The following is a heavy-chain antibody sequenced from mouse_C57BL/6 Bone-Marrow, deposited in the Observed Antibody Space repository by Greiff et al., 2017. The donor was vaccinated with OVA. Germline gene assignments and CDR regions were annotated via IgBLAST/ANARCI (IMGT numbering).Heavy chain of an antibody. CDR2: IYPRSGNT. D-gene: IGHD2-4*01. J-gene: IGHJ1*03. CDR1: GYTFTSYG. CDR3: ASIYYEYFDV. Sequence: VKLQQSGAELARPGASVKLSCKASGYTFTSYGISWVKQRTGQGLEWIGEIYPRSGNTYYNEKFKGKATLTADKSSSTAYMELRSLTSEDSAVYFCASIYYEYFDVWGTGTTVTVSS. V-gene: IGHV1-81*01.